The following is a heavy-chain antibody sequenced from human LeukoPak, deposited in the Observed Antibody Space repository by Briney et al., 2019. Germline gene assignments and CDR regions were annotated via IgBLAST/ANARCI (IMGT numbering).Heavy chain of an antibody. CDR3: ARVAGRNWFDP. Sequence: PSETLSLTCAVYGGSFSGYYWSWIRQPPGKGLEWIGEINHSGSTNYNPSLKSRVTISVDTSKNQFSLKLSSVTAAGTAVYYCARVAGRNWFDPWGQGTLVTVSS. V-gene: IGHV4-34*01. J-gene: IGHJ5*02. CDR1: GGSFSGYY. CDR2: INHSGST.